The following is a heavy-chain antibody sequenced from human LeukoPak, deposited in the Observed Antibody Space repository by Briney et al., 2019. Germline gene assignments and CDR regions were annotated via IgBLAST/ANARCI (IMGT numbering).Heavy chain of an antibody. J-gene: IGHJ3*02. Sequence: SETLSLTCTVSGGSISSGDYYWSWIRQPPGKGLEWIGYIYYGGSAYYNPSLKSRVTISVDTSKNQFSVTLSSVTAADTAVYYCARAQELPTARATFDIWGQGTMVIVSS. CDR1: GGSISSGDYY. D-gene: IGHD2-2*01. CDR2: IYYGGSA. CDR3: ARAQELPTARATFDI. V-gene: IGHV4-30-4*08.